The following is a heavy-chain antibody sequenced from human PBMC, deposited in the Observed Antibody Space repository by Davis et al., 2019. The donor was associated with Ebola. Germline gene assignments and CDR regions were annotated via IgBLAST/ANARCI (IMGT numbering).Heavy chain of an antibody. J-gene: IGHJ6*02. D-gene: IGHD3-16*01. CDR2: ITTYNDNA. CDR3: ARFGGGLYYYGMDV. CDR1: GYPFLNYG. V-gene: IGHV1-18*01. Sequence: ASVKVSCKTSGYPFLNYGINWVRQAPGQGLEWIGWITTYNDNANYAQKFQGRVTITADKSTSTAYMELSSLRSEDTAVYYCARFGGGLYYYGMDVWGQGTTVTVSS.